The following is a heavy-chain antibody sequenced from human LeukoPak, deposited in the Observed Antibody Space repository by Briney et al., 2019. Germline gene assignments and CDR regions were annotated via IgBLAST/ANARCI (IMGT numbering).Heavy chain of an antibody. CDR1: GFTFSDHY. V-gene: IGHV3-72*01. Sequence: HAGGSLRLSCAASGFTFSDHYIDWVRQAPGKGLEWVGRSRNKANSYTTEYAASVKGRFTISRDDSKNSLYLQMNSLKTEDTAVYYCARVVVVPAARGNYYYMDVWGKGTTVTVSS. CDR2: SRNKANSYTT. J-gene: IGHJ6*03. CDR3: ARVVVVPAARGNYYYMDV. D-gene: IGHD2-2*01.